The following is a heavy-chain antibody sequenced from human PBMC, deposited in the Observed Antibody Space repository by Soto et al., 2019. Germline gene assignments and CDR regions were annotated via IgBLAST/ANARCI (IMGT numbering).Heavy chain of an antibody. CDR2: IIPIFGTA. D-gene: IGHD6-6*01. Sequence: GXSVKVSFKASGGAFISYAISWVRQAPGQGLEWMGGIIPIFGTANYAQKFQGRVTITADESTSTAYMELSSLRSEDTAVYYCASLTSIAALDAFDIWGQGTMVTVSS. CDR3: ASLTSIAALDAFDI. CDR1: GGAFISYA. J-gene: IGHJ3*02. V-gene: IGHV1-69*01.